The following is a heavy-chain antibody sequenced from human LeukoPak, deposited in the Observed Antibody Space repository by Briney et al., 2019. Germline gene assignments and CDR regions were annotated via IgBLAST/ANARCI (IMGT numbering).Heavy chain of an antibody. V-gene: IGHV4-38-2*01. D-gene: IGHD3-22*01. J-gene: IGHJ3*02. CDR1: GYSISSGYY. Sequence: SETLSLTCAVSGYSISSGYYWGWLRQPPGKRLEWIGSIYHSGSTYYNPSLKSQVTISVDTSKNQFSLKLSSVTAADTAVYYCASPLYYYDSSGYFPHDAFDIWGQGTMVTVSS. CDR3: ASPLYYYDSSGYFPHDAFDI. CDR2: IYHSGST.